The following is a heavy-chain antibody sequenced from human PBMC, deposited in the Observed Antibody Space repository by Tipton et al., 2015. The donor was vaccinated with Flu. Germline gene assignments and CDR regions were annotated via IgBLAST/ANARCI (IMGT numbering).Heavy chain of an antibody. V-gene: IGHV3-30*04. J-gene: IGHJ6*02. D-gene: IGHD3-16*01. CDR2: LSHDGRST. Sequence: SLRLSCAVSGFTFSSYEMNWVRQAPGKGLEWVAALSHDGRSTYYGDSVRGRFTISRDNSKNTLFLQMNSLRAEDTAVYYCARLHLRSGNYYYYYGMDVWGQGTTVTVSS. CDR3: ARLHLRSGNYYYYYGMDV. CDR1: GFTFSSYE.